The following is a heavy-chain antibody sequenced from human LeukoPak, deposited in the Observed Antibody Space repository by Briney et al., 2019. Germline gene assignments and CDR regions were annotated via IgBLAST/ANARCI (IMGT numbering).Heavy chain of an antibody. Sequence: GGSLRLSCAASGFTFSSYWMHWVRQAPGKGLVWVSRINSDGSSTSYADSVKGRFTISRDNSKNSLYLQMNSLRTEDTALYYCAKGGGSYEFDYWGQGTLVTVSS. J-gene: IGHJ4*02. D-gene: IGHD1-26*01. CDR2: INSDGSST. V-gene: IGHV3-74*01. CDR3: AKGGGSYEFDY. CDR1: GFTFSSYW.